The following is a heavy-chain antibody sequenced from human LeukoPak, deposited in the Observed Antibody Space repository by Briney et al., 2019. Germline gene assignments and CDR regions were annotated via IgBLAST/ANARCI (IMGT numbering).Heavy chain of an antibody. CDR1: GFTFSDYY. D-gene: IGHD2-15*01. CDR3: ARVVSPYIVVVVAATPDY. J-gene: IGHJ4*02. Sequence: GGSLRLSCAASGFTFSDYYMSWIRLAPGKGLEWVSYISSSGSTIYYADSVKGRFTISRDNAKNSLYLQMNSLRAEDTAVYYCARVVSPYIVVVVAATPDYWGKGTLVTVSS. CDR2: ISSSGSTI. V-gene: IGHV3-11*01.